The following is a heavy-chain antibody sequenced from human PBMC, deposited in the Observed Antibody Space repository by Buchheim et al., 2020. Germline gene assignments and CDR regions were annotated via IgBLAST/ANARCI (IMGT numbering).Heavy chain of an antibody. CDR2: ISYDGSNK. CDR3: AKDQRYYDSSGQFDY. J-gene: IGHJ4*02. CDR1: GFTFSSYG. Sequence: VQLVESGGGVVQPGRSLRLSCAASGFTFSSYGMHWVRQAPGKGLEWVAVISYDGSNKYYADSVQGRFTISRDNSTNTLYMPMNSLRAEDTAVYYCAKDQRYYDSSGQFDYWGQGTL. D-gene: IGHD3-22*01. V-gene: IGHV3-30*18.